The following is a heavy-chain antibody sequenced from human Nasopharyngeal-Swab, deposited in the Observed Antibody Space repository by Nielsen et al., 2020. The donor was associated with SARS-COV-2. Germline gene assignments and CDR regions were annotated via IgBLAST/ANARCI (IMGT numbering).Heavy chain of an antibody. Sequence: GGSLRLSCAASGFTFSSYAMSWVRQAPGKGLEWVSAISGSGGSTYYADSVKGRFTISRDNSKNTLYLQMNSLRAEDTAVYYCAKAALTGSYGYYSYYFDYWGQGTLVTVSS. J-gene: IGHJ4*02. CDR2: ISGSGGST. D-gene: IGHD5-18*01. CDR1: GFTFSSYA. V-gene: IGHV3-23*01. CDR3: AKAALTGSYGYYSYYFDY.